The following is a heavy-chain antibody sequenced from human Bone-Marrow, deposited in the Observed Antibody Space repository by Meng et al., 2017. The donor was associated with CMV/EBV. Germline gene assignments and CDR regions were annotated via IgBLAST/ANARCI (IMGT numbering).Heavy chain of an antibody. J-gene: IGHJ4*02. CDR1: GSSVRSVYY. V-gene: IGHV4-38-2*02. D-gene: IGHD3-16*01. Sequence: SETLSLTCTVSGSSVRSVYYWGWIRQSPGKGLEWIGSINYSGSTSHNPSLKSGTTISVDTSKNEFSLRLTSVTAADTACYSCAGWGGRWVDPAGFDYWGQGTLVTVSS. CDR3: AGWGGRWVDPAGFDY. CDR2: INYSGST.